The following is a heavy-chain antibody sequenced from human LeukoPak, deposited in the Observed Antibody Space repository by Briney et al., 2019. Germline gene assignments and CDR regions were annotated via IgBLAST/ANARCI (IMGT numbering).Heavy chain of an antibody. D-gene: IGHD3-16*01. Sequence: GGSLRLSCAASGFTFSSYEMNWVRQAPGKGLEWVSCISSSGSTIYYADSVKGRFTISRDNAKNSLSLQMNSLRDEDTAVYYCARSFGGSLAIAYWGQGTLVTVSS. CDR3: ARSFGGSLAIAY. J-gene: IGHJ4*02. V-gene: IGHV3-48*03. CDR2: ISSSGSTI. CDR1: GFTFSSYE.